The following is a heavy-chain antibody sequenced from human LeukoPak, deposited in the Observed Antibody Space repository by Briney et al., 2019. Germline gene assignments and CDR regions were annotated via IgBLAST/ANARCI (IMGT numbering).Heavy chain of an antibody. Sequence: XTVSCKASGYTFSSYYIHWVRQAPGQGLEWMGIINPSGGSTSYAQRFQGRVSMTRDTSTSTVYMELSSLRSEDTAVYYCARGKWELLWLLFWGQGTLVTVSS. V-gene: IGHV1-46*01. CDR2: INPSGGST. D-gene: IGHD1-26*01. CDR1: GYTFSSYY. J-gene: IGHJ4*02. CDR3: ARGKWELLWLLF.